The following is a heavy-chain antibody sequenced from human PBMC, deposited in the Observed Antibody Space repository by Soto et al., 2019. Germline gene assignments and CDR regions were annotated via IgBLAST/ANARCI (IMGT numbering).Heavy chain of an antibody. CDR1: GGTFSSYA. D-gene: IGHD3-22*01. CDR2: IIPIFGTA. J-gene: IGHJ3*02. Sequence: SVKGSCKASGGTFSSYAISWVRQAPGQGLEWMGGIIPIFGTANYAQKFQGRVTITADESTSTAYMELSSLRSEDTAVYYCARENYDSSGYGAFDIWGQGTMVTVSS. V-gene: IGHV1-69*13. CDR3: ARENYDSSGYGAFDI.